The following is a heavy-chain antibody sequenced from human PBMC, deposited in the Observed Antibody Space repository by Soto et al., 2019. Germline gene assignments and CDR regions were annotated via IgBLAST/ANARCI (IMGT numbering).Heavy chain of an antibody. CDR3: ARGGVSTRTFDY. Sequence: GESLKISCEGSGYNFAGYWIALVLQMPGKGLELMGIIYPSDSDTRYRPSFQGQVTISADKSISSAYLQWSSLRASDTAMYYCARGGVSTRTFDYWGQGTPVTVSS. D-gene: IGHD3-3*01. J-gene: IGHJ4*02. V-gene: IGHV5-51*01. CDR2: IYPSDSDT. CDR1: GYNFAGYW.